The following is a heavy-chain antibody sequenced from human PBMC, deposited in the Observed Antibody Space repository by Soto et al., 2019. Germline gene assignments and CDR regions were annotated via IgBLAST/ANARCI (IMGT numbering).Heavy chain of an antibody. J-gene: IGHJ4*02. CDR2: ISAYNGNT. CDR3: ATSAESGLGYCSGGSGSGDY. CDR1: GYTFTSYG. V-gene: IGHV1-18*04. D-gene: IGHD2-15*01. Sequence: QVQLVQSGAEVKKPGASVKVSCKASGYTFTSYGISWVRQAPGQGLEWMGWISAYNGNTNYAQKLQGRVTMTTDTSTRTAYMELRSLRSDDTAVSYCATSAESGLGYCSGGSGSGDYWGQGTLVTVSS.